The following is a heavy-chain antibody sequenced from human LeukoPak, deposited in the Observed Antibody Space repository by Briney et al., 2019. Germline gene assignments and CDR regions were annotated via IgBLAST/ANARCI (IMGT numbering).Heavy chain of an antibody. J-gene: IGHJ4*02. Sequence: ASVKVSCKASGYTFTGYYIHWVRQAPGQGLEWMGWINPNSGGTNYAQKFQSWVTMTRDTSISTVYMELSRLKSDDTAVYYCAKVAGYYGSGSYVFEYWGQGTLVTVS. V-gene: IGHV1-2*04. CDR2: INPNSGGT. D-gene: IGHD3-10*01. CDR1: GYTFTGYY. CDR3: AKVAGYYGSGSYVFEY.